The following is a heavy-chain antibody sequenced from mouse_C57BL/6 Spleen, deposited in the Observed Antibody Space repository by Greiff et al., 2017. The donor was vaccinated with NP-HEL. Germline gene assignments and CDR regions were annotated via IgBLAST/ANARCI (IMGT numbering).Heavy chain of an antibody. CDR1: GFTFSDYG. CDR2: ISSGSSTI. J-gene: IGHJ3*01. D-gene: IGHD2-3*01. CDR3: ARGDCYSKFAD. Sequence: EVLLVESGGGLVKPGGSLKLSCAASGFTFSDYGMHWVRQAPEQGLEWVAYISSGSSTIYYADTVKGRFTISRDNAKNTLYLQMTRLRSEDTAMYYCARGDCYSKFADWGQGTMVTVSA. V-gene: IGHV5-17*01.